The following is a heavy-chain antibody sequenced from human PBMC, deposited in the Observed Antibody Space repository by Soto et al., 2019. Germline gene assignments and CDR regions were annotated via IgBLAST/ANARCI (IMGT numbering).Heavy chain of an antibody. Sequence: ASVKVSCKASGYTFTSYGISWVRQAPGQGLEWMGWISAYNGNTNYAQKFQGRVTMTRDTSTSTAYMELSRLRSDDTAVYYCARDPITMVRGVTPRSDYYGMDVWGQGTTVTVSS. V-gene: IGHV1-18*01. D-gene: IGHD3-10*01. CDR2: ISAYNGNT. J-gene: IGHJ6*02. CDR3: ARDPITMVRGVTPRSDYYGMDV. CDR1: GYTFTSYG.